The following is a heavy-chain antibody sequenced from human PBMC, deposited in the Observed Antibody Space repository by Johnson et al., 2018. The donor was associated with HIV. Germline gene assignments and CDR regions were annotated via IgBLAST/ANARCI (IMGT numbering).Heavy chain of an antibody. CDR3: AREGPAAYIWAFDI. V-gene: IGHV3-33*01. J-gene: IGHJ3*02. CDR2: IWFDGSSK. CDR1: GLTFSTYG. D-gene: IGHD2-2*01. Sequence: QVQLVESGGSVVQPGRSLRLSCAASGLTFSTYGMHWVRQAPDKGLEWVAFIWFDGSSKYYADSVKGRFSISRDNSKNTLFLQLSSLRPEDTAVYYCAREGPAAYIWAFDIWGQGTMVTVSS.